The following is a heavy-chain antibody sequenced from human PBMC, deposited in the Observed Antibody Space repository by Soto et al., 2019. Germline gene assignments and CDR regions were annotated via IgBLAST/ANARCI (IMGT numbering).Heavy chain of an antibody. J-gene: IGHJ4*02. CDR3: AKKVNSGSGSQYFDY. CDR1: GCTFSSYS. CDR2: FRTSGDGGTT. Sequence: PWGALRLSCAASGCTFSSYSMSWVRQAPGRGLEWVSGFRTSGDGGTTYYADSVKGRFTISRDNSKNTLFLQMNSLRAEDTAIYYCAKKVNSGSGSQYFDYWGQGTLVTVSS. D-gene: IGHD3-10*01. V-gene: IGHV3-23*01.